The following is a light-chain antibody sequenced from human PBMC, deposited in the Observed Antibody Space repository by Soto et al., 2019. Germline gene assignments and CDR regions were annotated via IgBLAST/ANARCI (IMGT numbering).Light chain of an antibody. Sequence: DIVMTQTPLSSPVTLGQPASISCRSSRSLVNSDGNTYLSWVQQRPGQPPRLLIERISNRFSGVPDRFSGSGAGTDFTLTISRVEAEDVGVYYCMQVTQFPYTFGQGTKLEI. CDR1: RSLVNSDGNTY. V-gene: IGKV2-24*01. CDR2: RIS. CDR3: MQVTQFPYT. J-gene: IGKJ2*01.